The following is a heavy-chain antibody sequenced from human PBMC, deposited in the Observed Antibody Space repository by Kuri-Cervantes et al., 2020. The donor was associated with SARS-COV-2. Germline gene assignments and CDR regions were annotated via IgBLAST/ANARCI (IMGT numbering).Heavy chain of an antibody. CDR3: AKALRIVVVPAALGFDYYYGMDV. CDR1: GLTFSTFG. J-gene: IGHJ6*02. D-gene: IGHD2-2*01. V-gene: IGHV3-30*18. CDR2: ISYDGSNK. Sequence: GSSLRPPWAASGLTFSTFGRHWFGRAPGKGLEWVAVISYDGSNKNYADSVKGRFTISRDNSKNTLYLQRNSLRAEDTAVYYCAKALRIVVVPAALGFDYYYGMDVWGQGTTVTVSS.